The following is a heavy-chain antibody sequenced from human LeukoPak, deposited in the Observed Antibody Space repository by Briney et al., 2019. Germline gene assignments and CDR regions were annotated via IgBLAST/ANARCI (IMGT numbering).Heavy chain of an antibody. CDR1: GGSISSYY. CDR3: ARDSGYCSGGSCYPGVLFDY. J-gene: IGHJ4*02. CDR2: IYYSGST. Sequence: PSETLSLTCTVSGGSISSYYWSWIRQPPGKGLEWIGYIYYSGSTNYNPSLKSRVTISVDTSKNQFSLKLSSVTAADTAVYYCARDSGYCSGGSCYPGVLFDYWGQGTLVTVSS. V-gene: IGHV4-59*12. D-gene: IGHD2-15*01.